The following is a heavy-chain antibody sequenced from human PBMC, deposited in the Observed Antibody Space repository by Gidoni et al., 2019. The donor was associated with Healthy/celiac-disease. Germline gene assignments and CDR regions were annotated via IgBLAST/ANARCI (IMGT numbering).Heavy chain of an antibody. CDR1: GDSVSSNSAA. CDR3: ARDRVGYSSGWYSNWFDP. Sequence: QVQLQQSGPGLVKPSQTLSLTCAISGDSVSSNSAAWNWIRQSPSRGLAWLGRTYYRSKWYNDYAVSVKSRITINPDTSKNQFSLQLNSVTPEDTAVYYCARDRVGYSSGWYSNWFDPWGQGTLVTVSS. V-gene: IGHV6-1*01. CDR2: TYYRSKWYN. D-gene: IGHD6-19*01. J-gene: IGHJ5*02.